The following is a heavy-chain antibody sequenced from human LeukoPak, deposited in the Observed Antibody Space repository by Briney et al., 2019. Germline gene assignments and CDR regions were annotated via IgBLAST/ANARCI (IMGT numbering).Heavy chain of an antibody. D-gene: IGHD6-13*01. V-gene: IGHV4-4*07. CDR1: GGSISSYY. CDR2: IYTSGST. Sequence: SETLSLTCTVSGGSISSYYWSWIQQPAGKGLEWIGRIYTSGSTNYNPSLKSRVTMSVDTSKNQFSLKLSSVTAADTAVYFCARGGRYMSASWYRSVYYYMDVWGKGTTVTVSS. CDR3: ARGGRYMSASWYRSVYYYMDV. J-gene: IGHJ6*03.